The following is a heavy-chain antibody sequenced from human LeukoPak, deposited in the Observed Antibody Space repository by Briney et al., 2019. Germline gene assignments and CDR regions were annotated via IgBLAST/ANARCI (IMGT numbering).Heavy chain of an antibody. Sequence: SQTLSLTCTVSGVSISTYSWSWIRQPPGKGLEWIGYISYSGSTSYNPSLRSRVTISVDTSKNQFSLKLSSVTAADTAVYYCATDGNFDLWGRGTLVTVSS. D-gene: IGHD1-26*01. CDR3: ATDGNFDL. V-gene: IGHV4-59*01. CDR2: ISYSGST. J-gene: IGHJ2*01. CDR1: GVSISTYS.